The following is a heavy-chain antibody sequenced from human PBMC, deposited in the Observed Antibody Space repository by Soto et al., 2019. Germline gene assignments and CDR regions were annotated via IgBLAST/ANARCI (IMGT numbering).Heavy chain of an antibody. J-gene: IGHJ6*02. Sequence: KPGGSLRLSCAASGFTLSDYYMSWIRQAPGKGLEWISYISSSGSIIYYADSVKGRFTISRDKSKNTLYLQMNSLRAEDTAVYYCAKDVLEWDTNYYYYYGMDVWGQGTTVTVSS. CDR3: AKDVLEWDTNYYYYYGMDV. CDR1: GFTLSDYY. CDR2: ISSSGSII. V-gene: IGHV3-11*04. D-gene: IGHD3-3*01.